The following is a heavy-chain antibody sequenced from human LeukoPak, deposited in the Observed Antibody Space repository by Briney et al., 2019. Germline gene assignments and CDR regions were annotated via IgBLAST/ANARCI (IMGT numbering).Heavy chain of an antibody. CDR2: LYHSGST. J-gene: IGHJ5*02. V-gene: IGHV4-38-2*02. CDR1: GYSISSGYY. D-gene: IGHD2-2*02. CDR3: ARECSSTTCYTRSFDP. Sequence: PSETLSLTCLVSGYSISSGYYWGWIRQPPGKGLEWIGNLYHSGSTYYNPSLRSRATISGDTSKNQFSLSLSSVTAADTAVYYCARECSSTTCYTRSFDPWGQGTLVTVSS.